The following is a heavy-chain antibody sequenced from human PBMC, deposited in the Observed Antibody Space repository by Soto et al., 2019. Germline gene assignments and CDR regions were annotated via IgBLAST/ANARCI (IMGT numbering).Heavy chain of an antibody. V-gene: IGHV4-30-4*01. J-gene: IGHJ4*02. CDR1: GGSISSGNYY. Sequence: SETLSLTCTVSGGSISSGNYYWSWIRQPPGKGLEWIGYIYYSGTTYSNPSLNGRVTISVDTSKNQFSLKLSSVTAADTALYYCARHYYDSSACHFVGLDFWGQGTLVTVSS. D-gene: IGHD3-22*01. CDR3: ARHYYDSSACHFVGLDF. CDR2: IYYSGTT.